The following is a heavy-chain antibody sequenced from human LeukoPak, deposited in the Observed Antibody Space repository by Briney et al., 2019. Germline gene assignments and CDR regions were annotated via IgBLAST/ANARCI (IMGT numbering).Heavy chain of an antibody. J-gene: IGHJ4*02. Sequence: GGSLRLSCAASGFTFSSYGIHWVRQAPGKGLEWVAFIRYDGSNKYYADSVKGRFTISRDNSKNTLYLQKNSLRAEDTAVYYCAKDLIWFGELLRPYFDYWGQGTLVTVSS. CDR1: GFTFSSYG. CDR3: AKDLIWFGELLRPYFDY. D-gene: IGHD3-10*01. CDR2: IRYDGSNK. V-gene: IGHV3-30*02.